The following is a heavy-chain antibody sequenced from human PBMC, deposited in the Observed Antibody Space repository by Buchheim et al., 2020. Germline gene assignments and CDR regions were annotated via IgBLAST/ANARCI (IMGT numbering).Heavy chain of an antibody. V-gene: IGHV3-23*01. Sequence: EVQLLESGGGLVQPGGSLRLSCAASGFTFSSYAMSWVRQAPGKGLEWVSAISGSGGSTYYADSVKGRFTISRDNSKNTLYRQMNSLRAEDTAVYYWAKVFYYDFWSGYYTSGTWGQGTL. D-gene: IGHD3-3*01. J-gene: IGHJ5*02. CDR3: AKVFYYDFWSGYYTSGT. CDR1: GFTFSSYA. CDR2: ISGSGGST.